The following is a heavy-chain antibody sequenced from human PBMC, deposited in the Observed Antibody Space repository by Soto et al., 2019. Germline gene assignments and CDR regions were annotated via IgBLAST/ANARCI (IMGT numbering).Heavy chain of an antibody. V-gene: IGHV3-30-3*01. CDR3: AKGGQWLVRGTFDY. CDR1: GFTFSSYA. J-gene: IGHJ4*02. D-gene: IGHD6-19*01. CDR2: ISYDGSNK. Sequence: GGSLRLSCAASGFTFSSYAMHWVRQAPGKGLEWVAVISYDGSNKYYADSVKGRFTISRDNSKNTLYLQMNSLRAEDTAVYYCAKGGQWLVRGTFDYWGQGTLVTVSS.